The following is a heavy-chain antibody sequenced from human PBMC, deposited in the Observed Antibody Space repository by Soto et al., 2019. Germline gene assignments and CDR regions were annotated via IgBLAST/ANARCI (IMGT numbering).Heavy chain of an antibody. CDR2: IYYSGST. D-gene: IGHD3-3*01. J-gene: IGHJ5*02. V-gene: IGHV4-39*01. CDR1: GGSISSSSYY. Sequence: LSLTCTVSGGSISSSSYYWGWIRQPPGKGLEWIGSIYYSGSTYYNPSLKSRVTISVDTSKNQFSLKLSSVTAADTAVYYCARGHDFWSGYVSSWGQGTRVTVYS. CDR3: ARGHDFWSGYVSS.